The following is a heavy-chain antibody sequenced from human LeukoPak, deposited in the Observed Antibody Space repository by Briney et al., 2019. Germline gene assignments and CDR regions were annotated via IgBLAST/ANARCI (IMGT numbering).Heavy chain of an antibody. V-gene: IGHV3-23*01. CDR2: ISGSGGIT. CDR3: AKGFRRMVRGPEIVDY. J-gene: IGHJ4*02. D-gene: IGHD3-10*01. Sequence: PGGSLRLSCAASGFTFSSYAMSWVRQAPGKGLEWVSAISGSGGITSYADSVKGRFTISRDNSKNTLYLQMNSLRAEDTAVYYCAKGFRRMVRGPEIVDYWGQGTLVTVSS. CDR1: GFTFSSYA.